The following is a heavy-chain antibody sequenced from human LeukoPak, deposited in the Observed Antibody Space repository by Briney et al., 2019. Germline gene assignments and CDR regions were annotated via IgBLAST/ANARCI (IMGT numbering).Heavy chain of an antibody. Sequence: GGSLRLSCEASGFIFSNYGMHWVRQAPGKGLEWLALIRYDGQTKFYADSVKGRFTISRDNSGNTLFLHMTSLRVEDTAVYYCAREWGRIAVAGGPGYWGQGALVTVSS. CDR3: AREWGRIAVAGGPGY. V-gene: IGHV3-30*02. CDR1: GFIFSNYG. CDR2: IRYDGQTK. D-gene: IGHD6-19*01. J-gene: IGHJ4*02.